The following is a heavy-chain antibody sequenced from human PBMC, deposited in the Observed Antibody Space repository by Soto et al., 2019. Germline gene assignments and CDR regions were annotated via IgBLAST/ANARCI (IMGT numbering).Heavy chain of an antibody. CDR2: IYYSGST. D-gene: IGHD5-18*01. CDR3: ARAHTAMAPSDAFDI. Sequence: SETLSLTCTVSGGSISSYYWSWIRQPPGKGLEWIGYIYYSGSTNYNPSLKSRATISVDTSKNQFSLKLSSVTAADTAVYYCARAHTAMAPSDAFDIWGQGTMVTVSS. CDR1: GGSISSYY. V-gene: IGHV4-59*01. J-gene: IGHJ3*02.